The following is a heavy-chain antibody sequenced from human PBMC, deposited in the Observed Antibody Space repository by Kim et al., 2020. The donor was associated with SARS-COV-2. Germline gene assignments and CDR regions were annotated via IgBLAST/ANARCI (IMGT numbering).Heavy chain of an antibody. CDR2: IYRGGST. J-gene: IGHJ4*02. D-gene: IGHD4-17*01. CDR3: ARNDYGDSLFDF. CDR1: GFTVSSHY. V-gene: IGHV3-53*01. Sequence: GGSLRLSCAASGFTVSSHYMSWVRQAPGKGPEWVSVIYRGGSTYYAHSVKGRFTISRDNSKNALYLQMNSLRAEDTAVYYCARNDYGDSLFDFWGQGTLVTVSS.